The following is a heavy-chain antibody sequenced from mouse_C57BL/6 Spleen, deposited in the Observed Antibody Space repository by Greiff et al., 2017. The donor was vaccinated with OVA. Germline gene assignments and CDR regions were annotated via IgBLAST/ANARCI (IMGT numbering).Heavy chain of an antibody. Sequence: VQLQQSGPELVKPGASVKISCKASGYTFTDYYMNWVKQSHGKSLEWIGDINPNNGGTSYNQKFKGKATLTVDKSSSTAYMELRSLTSEDSAVYYCARRNDYSFAYWGQGTLVTVSA. V-gene: IGHV1-26*01. CDR1: GYTFTDYY. CDR3: ARRNDYSFAY. J-gene: IGHJ3*01. D-gene: IGHD2-4*01. CDR2: INPNNGGT.